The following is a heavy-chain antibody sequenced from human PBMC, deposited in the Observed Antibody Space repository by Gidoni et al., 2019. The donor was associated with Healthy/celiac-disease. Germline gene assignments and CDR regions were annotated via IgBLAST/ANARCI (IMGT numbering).Heavy chain of an antibody. CDR3: ARQPLVLDYYYGMDV. J-gene: IGHJ6*02. CDR2: IYYSGST. D-gene: IGHD6-13*01. Sequence: QVQLQESGPGLAKPSETLSLTCTVPGGSVSSGSYYWSWIRQPPGKGLEWIGYIYYSGSTHYNPSLKSRVTISVDTSKNQFSLKLSSGTAADTAVYYCARQPLVLDYYYGMDVWGQGTTVTVSS. CDR1: GGSVSSGSYY. V-gene: IGHV4-61*01.